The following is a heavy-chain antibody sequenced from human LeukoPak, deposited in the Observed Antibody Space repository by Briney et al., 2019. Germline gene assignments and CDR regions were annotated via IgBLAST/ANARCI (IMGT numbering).Heavy chain of an antibody. CDR2: ISGSGGST. CDR3: ATDFAEAFDY. J-gene: IGHJ4*02. V-gene: IGHV3-23*01. Sequence: GGSLRLSCAASGFTFSSYAMSWVRQAPGKGLEWVSAISGSGGSTYYADSVKGRFTISRDNFKNTLYLQMSSLRTEDTAVYYCATDFAEAFDYWGQGTLVTVSS. CDR1: GFTFSSYA.